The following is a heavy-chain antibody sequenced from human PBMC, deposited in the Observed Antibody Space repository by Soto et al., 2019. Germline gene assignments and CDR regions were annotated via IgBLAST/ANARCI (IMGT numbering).Heavy chain of an antibody. CDR1: GFTFSSYA. V-gene: IGHV3-64D*06. CDR3: VKDPRELLWFGESPGYYGMDV. CDR2: ISSNGGST. Sequence: PGGSLRLSCSASGFTFSSYAMHWVRQAPGKGLEYVSAISSNGGSTYYADSVKGRFTISRDNSKNTLYLQMSSLRAEDTAVYYCVKDPRELLWFGESPGYYGMDVWGQGTTVTVSS. D-gene: IGHD3-10*01. J-gene: IGHJ6*02.